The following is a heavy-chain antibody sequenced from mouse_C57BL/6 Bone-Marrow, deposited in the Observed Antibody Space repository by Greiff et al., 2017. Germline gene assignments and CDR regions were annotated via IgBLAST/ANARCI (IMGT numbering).Heavy chain of an antibody. Sequence: EVQLVQSGAELVKPGASVKLSCTASGFNIQDYYMHWVKQRTEQGLEWIGRIDPEDGEPKYAPKFPGKATITADTSSNTAYLQLSSLTSEDTAVYYCARSPIYYYGSSQFADWGQGTLVTVSA. CDR3: ARSPIYYYGSSQFAD. V-gene: IGHV14-2*01. J-gene: IGHJ3*01. CDR1: GFNIQDYY. CDR2: IDPEDGEP. D-gene: IGHD1-1*01.